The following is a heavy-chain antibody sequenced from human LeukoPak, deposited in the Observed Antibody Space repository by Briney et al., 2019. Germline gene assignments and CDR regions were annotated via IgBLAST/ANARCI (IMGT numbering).Heavy chain of an antibody. V-gene: IGHV3-30-3*01. Sequence: GGSLRLSCAASGFTFSNYAMHWVRQAPGKGLEWVAFISYDGSNKHYADSVKGRFTISRDNSKNTLYLQMNSLRPEDTAVYYCARARFGYNRGPFDYWGRESWSPSPQ. CDR3: ARARFGYNRGPFDY. CDR2: ISYDGSNK. D-gene: IGHD5-24*01. J-gene: IGHJ4*02. CDR1: GFTFSNYA.